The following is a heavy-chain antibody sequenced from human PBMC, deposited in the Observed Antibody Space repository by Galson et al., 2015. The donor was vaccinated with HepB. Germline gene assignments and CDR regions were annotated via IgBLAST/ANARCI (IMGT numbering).Heavy chain of an antibody. D-gene: IGHD2-21*02. CDR3: ARGEDCGADCNYGMDV. CDR2: IYYSGNT. V-gene: IGHV4-39*01. J-gene: IGHJ6*02. CDR1: GGSIRSSSHY. Sequence: SETLSLTCTVSGGSIRSSSHYWGWIRQPPGKGLEWIGSIYYSGNTYYNPSLKSRVTLSVDTSKNQFSLKMTFVTATDTAVCSCARGEDCGADCNYGMDVWGQGTTVIVSS.